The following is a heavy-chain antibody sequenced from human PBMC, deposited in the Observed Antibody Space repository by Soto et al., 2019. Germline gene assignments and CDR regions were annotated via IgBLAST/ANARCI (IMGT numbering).Heavy chain of an antibody. CDR2: IIPIFGTA. CDR1: GGTFSSYA. J-gene: IGHJ6*02. D-gene: IGHD3-3*01. V-gene: IGHV1-69*01. CDR3: AREREFLEWLTRHRPLYYYGMDV. Sequence: QVQLVQSGAEVKKPGSSVKVSCKASGGTFSSYAISWVRQAPGQGLEWMGGIIPIFGTANYAQKFQGRVTITADESMRTAYMELSSLRSEDTAVYYFAREREFLEWLTRHRPLYYYGMDVWGQVTTVTVSS.